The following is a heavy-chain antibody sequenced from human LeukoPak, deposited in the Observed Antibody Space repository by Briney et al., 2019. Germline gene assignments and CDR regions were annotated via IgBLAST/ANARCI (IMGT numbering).Heavy chain of an antibody. V-gene: IGHV4-4*07. CDR3: ASEPTPYGGTIGD. J-gene: IGHJ4*02. CDR2: IYTSGST. CDR1: GGSISSYY. D-gene: IGHD1-7*01. Sequence: SETLSLTCTVSGGSISSYYWSWIRQPAGKGLEWIGRIYTSGSTNYNPSLESRVTMSVDTSKNQFYLKLSSVTAADTAVYYCASEPTPYGGTIGDWGQGTLVTVSS.